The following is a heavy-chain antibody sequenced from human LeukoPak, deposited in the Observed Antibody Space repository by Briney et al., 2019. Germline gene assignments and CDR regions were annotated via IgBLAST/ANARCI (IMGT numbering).Heavy chain of an antibody. V-gene: IGHV3-48*01. CDR3: ASSIQSTSFEGAFDI. Sequence: GGSLRLSCAASGFTFSSYSMNWVRQAPGKGLEWVSYISSSSSTIYYADSVKGRFTISRDNSKNTLYLQMNSLRAEDTAVYYCASSIQSTSFEGAFDIWGQGTMVTVSS. D-gene: IGHD2-2*01. CDR2: ISSSSSTI. CDR1: GFTFSSYS. J-gene: IGHJ3*02.